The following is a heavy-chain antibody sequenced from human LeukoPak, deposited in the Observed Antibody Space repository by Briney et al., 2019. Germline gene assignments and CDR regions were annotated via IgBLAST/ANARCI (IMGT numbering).Heavy chain of an antibody. V-gene: IGHV3-30*02. D-gene: IGHD2-21*02. Sequence: PGGSLRLSCAASGFTFSSYGMHWVRQAPGKGLEWVAFIRYDGSNKYYADSVKGRFTISRDNSKNTLYLQMNSLRAEDTAVYYCAKDAPSFVVVTANDEYFQHWGQGTLVTVSS. J-gene: IGHJ1*01. CDR3: AKDAPSFVVVTANDEYFQH. CDR2: IRYDGSNK. CDR1: GFTFSSYG.